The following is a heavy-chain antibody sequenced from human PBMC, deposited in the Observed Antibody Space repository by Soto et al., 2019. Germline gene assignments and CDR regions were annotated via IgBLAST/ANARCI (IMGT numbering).Heavy chain of an antibody. D-gene: IGHD3-9*01. CDR3: AKDSGRYDIYAMDV. CDR2: ISWNSGSM. V-gene: IGHV3-9*01. CDR1: GFTFDDYA. J-gene: IGHJ6*02. Sequence: EVQLVESGGGLVQPGRSLRLSCAASGFTFDDYAMHWVRQAPGKGLEWVSGISWNSGSMDYVDSVKGRFTISRDNAKNSLYLQMNSLRAEDTALYFCAKDSGRYDIYAMDVWGQGTTVTVSS.